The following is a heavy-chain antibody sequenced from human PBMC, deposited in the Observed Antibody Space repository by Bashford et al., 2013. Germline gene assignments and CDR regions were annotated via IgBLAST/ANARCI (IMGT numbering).Heavy chain of an antibody. Sequence: SETLSLTCTVSGGSISSGGYYWSWIRQHPGKGLEWIGYIYYSGSTYYNPSLKSRVTISVDTSKNQFSLKLSSVTAADTAVYYCARTVGATLGWYFDLWGRGTLVTVSS. CDR1: GGSISSGGYY. D-gene: IGHD1-26*01. V-gene: IGHV4-31*03. CDR2: IYYSGST. J-gene: IGHJ2*01. CDR3: ARTVGATLGWYFDL.